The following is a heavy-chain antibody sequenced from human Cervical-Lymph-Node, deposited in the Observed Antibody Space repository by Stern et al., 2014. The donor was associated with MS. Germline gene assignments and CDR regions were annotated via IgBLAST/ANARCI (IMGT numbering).Heavy chain of an antibody. D-gene: IGHD6-13*01. J-gene: IGHJ5*02. CDR3: ATNGSGSSSWYALDP. CDR1: GYTLTELS. Sequence: VQLVESGAEVKKPGASGKVSCKVSGYTLTELSMHLVRQAPGKGLEWMGGFDPEDGETIYAQKFQGRVTMTEDTSTDTAYMELSSLRSEDTAVYYCATNGSGSSSWYALDPWGQGTLVTVSS. V-gene: IGHV1-24*01. CDR2: FDPEDGET.